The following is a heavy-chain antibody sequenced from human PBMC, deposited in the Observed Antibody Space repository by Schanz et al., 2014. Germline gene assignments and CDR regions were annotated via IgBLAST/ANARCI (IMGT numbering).Heavy chain of an antibody. V-gene: IGHV3-21*01. CDR2: LSFDSRHI. CDR3: IRGDIMVVPVAHF. CDR1: GFSFDSYN. J-gene: IGHJ4*02. Sequence: VQLVESGGGVVQPGRSLRLSCAASGFSFDSYNMNWVRQSPGKGLEWVAFLSFDSRHIYYADSVKGRFTISRDNSKNTLYLQMNSLRAEDTAVYYCIRGDIMVVPVAHFWGQGILVTVSS. D-gene: IGHD2-2*01.